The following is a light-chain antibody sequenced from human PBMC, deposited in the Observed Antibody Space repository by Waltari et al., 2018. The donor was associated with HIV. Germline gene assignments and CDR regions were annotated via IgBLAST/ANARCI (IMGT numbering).Light chain of an antibody. CDR2: GAS. Sequence: DIQMTQSPSSLSASVGDRVTITCRASQRISTYVNWYQQKPGKAPELLIYGASSLQSGVPSRFSGSGSGTDFSLTISSLEPGDFATYYCQQSYTTPRTFGQGTKVEVK. CDR1: QRISTY. CDR3: QQSYTTPRT. J-gene: IGKJ1*01. V-gene: IGKV1-39*01.